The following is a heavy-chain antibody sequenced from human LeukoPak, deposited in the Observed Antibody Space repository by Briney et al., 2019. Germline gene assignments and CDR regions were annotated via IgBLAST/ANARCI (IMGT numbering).Heavy chain of an antibody. CDR2: ISWNSGSI. CDR1: GFTFDDYA. J-gene: IGHJ4*02. CDR3: AKDQGIAAVGSFDY. D-gene: IGHD6-13*01. Sequence: GRSLRLSCAASGFTFDDYAMHWVRQAPGKGLEWVSGISWNSGSIGYADSVKGRFTISRDNAKNSLYLQMNSLRAEDMALYYCAKDQGIAAVGSFDYWGQGTLVTVSS. V-gene: IGHV3-9*03.